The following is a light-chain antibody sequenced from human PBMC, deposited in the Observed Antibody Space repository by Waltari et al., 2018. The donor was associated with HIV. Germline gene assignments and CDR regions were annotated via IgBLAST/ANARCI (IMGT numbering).Light chain of an antibody. CDR2: EVN. J-gene: IGLJ1*01. CDR1: SSDVGAYNS. CDR3: SSFTGSNTYV. V-gene: IGLV2-14*01. Sequence: QSALTQPASVSGSLGQSITISCTGTSSDVGAYNSVSWYQQRPGKVPKLLIYEVNSRPSGIYNLFSGSKSGNTASLTISGLQVEDEADYYCSSFTGSNTYVFGSGTKVTVL.